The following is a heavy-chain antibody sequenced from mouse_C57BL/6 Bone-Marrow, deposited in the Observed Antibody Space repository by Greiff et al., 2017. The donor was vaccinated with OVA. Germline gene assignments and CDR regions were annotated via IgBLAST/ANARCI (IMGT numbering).Heavy chain of an antibody. Sequence: LQQSGGGLVQPGGSLKLSCAASGFTFSDYYMYWVRQTPEKRLEWVAYISNGGGSTYYPDTVKGRFTISRDNAKNTLYLQMSRLKSEDTAMYYCARHYYGSRAWYFDVWGTGTTVTVSS. V-gene: IGHV5-12*01. CDR2: ISNGGGST. CDR1: GFTFSDYY. CDR3: ARHYYGSRAWYFDV. D-gene: IGHD1-1*01. J-gene: IGHJ1*03.